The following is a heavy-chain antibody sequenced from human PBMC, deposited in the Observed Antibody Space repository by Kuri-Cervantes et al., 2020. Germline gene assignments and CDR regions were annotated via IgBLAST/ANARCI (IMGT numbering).Heavy chain of an antibody. CDR3: ERGYSYGSTS. Sequence: GGSLRLSCVASGLTFSSYAMRWVSQAQGKGLEWVSAISGCGASTSYADSVKGCFTISRDDSKNALYLQMNSLRAEDTAVYYCERGYSYGSTSWGQGTQGTDSS. CDR2: ISGCGAST. D-gene: IGHD5-18*01. V-gene: IGHV3-23*01. J-gene: IGHJ5*02. CDR1: GLTFSSYA.